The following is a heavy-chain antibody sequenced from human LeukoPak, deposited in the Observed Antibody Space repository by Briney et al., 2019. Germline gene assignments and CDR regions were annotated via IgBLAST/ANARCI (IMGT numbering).Heavy chain of an antibody. CDR1: GFTFSKYG. D-gene: IGHD7-27*01. V-gene: IGHV3-48*01. CDR2: ISSSSSTI. CDR3: ARPGDAFDI. J-gene: IGHJ3*02. Sequence: GGTLKPSCAASGFTFSKYGMSWVRQAPGKGLEWVSYISSSSSTIYYADSVKGRFTISRDNAKNSLYLQMNSLRAEDTAVYYCARPGDAFDIWGQGTMVTVSS.